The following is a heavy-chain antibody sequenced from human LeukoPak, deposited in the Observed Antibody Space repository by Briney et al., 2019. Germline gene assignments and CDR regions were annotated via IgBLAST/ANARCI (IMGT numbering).Heavy chain of an antibody. CDR3: AREIAYCSSTSCGDAFDI. D-gene: IGHD2-2*01. CDR2: IYYSGST. V-gene: IGHV4-59*01. J-gene: IGHJ3*02. Sequence: SETLSLTCTVSGGSISSYYWSWIRQPPGKGREWVGYIYYSGSTNYNPSLKRRVTISVDTSKNNFSLKPSSVTAADTAVYYCAREIAYCSSTSCGDAFDIWGQGTMVTVSS. CDR1: GGSISSYY.